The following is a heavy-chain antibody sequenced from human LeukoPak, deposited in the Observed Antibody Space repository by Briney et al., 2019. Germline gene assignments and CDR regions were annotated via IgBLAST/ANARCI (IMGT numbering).Heavy chain of an antibody. CDR1: GFTFSTFG. Sequence: PGGSLRLSCVASGFTFSTFGMSWVRQAPGMGLEWVSAITGSGGNTEYADSVKGRFTISRDNSKNTLFLQMNSLRAEDTAVYYCARDWTVTGTTATNYWGQGTLVTVSS. V-gene: IGHV3-23*01. CDR3: ARDWTVTGTTATNY. CDR2: ITGSGGNT. D-gene: IGHD1-7*01. J-gene: IGHJ4*02.